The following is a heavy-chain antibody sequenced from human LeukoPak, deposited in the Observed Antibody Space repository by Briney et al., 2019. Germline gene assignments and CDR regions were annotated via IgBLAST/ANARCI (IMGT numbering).Heavy chain of an antibody. D-gene: IGHD2/OR15-2a*01. V-gene: IGHV4-34*01. CDR1: GGSFSGYY. CDR3: TSGKLLRYYFDY. Sequence: SETLSLTCAVYGGSFSGYYWSWIRQPPGKGLEWIGEINHSGSTNYNPSLKSRVTISVDTSKNQFSLKLSSVTAADTAVYYCTSGKLLRYYFDYWGQGTLVTVSS. J-gene: IGHJ4*02. CDR2: INHSGST.